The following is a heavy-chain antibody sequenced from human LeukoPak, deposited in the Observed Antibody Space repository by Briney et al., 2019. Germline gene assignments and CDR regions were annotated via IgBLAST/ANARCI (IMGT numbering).Heavy chain of an antibody. CDR1: GFSFISYV. J-gene: IGHJ4*02. V-gene: IGHV3-30*18. D-gene: IGHD4-17*01. CDR3: AKRPSDYGDYVTYFDY. CDR2: ISDDGRNK. Sequence: SGGSLRLSCAASGFSFISYVIHWVRQAPGKGLEWVGVISDDGRNKKYADSVKGRFTISRDNSKDTLYLQMNSLRDEDTAVYYCAKRPSDYGDYVTYFDYWGQGTLVTVSS.